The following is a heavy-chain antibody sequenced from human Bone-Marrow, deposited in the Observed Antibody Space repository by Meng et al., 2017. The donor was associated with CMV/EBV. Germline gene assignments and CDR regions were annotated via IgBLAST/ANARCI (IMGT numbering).Heavy chain of an antibody. D-gene: IGHD2-2*02. CDR3: ARVVIDCSSTSCYRSYGMDV. J-gene: IGHJ6*02. Sequence: GGSLRLSCAASGFTFSSYSMNWVRQAPGKGLEWVAVISYDGSNKYYADSVKGRFTISRDNSKNTLYLQMNSLRAEDTAVYYCARVVIDCSSTSCYRSYGMDVWGQGTTVTLSS. V-gene: IGHV3-30*03. CDR1: GFTFSSYS. CDR2: ISYDGSNK.